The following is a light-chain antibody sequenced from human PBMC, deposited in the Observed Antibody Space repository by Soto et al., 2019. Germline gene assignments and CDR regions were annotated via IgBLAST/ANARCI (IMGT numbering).Light chain of an antibody. J-gene: IGLJ2*01. V-gene: IGLV2-8*01. Sequence: QSALTQPPSASGSPGQSVTISCTGTSSDVGGYNYVSWYQQYSGEAPKLMIYEVSKRPSGVPDRFSGSKSGNTASLTVSGLQEEDQADYYCSSYAGTNTIFGGGTKLTVL. CDR2: EVS. CDR3: SSYAGTNTI. CDR1: SSDVGGYNY.